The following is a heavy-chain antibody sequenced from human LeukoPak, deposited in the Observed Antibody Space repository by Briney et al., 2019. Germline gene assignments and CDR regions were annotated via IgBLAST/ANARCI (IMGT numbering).Heavy chain of an antibody. D-gene: IGHD2/OR15-2a*01. CDR1: GGSISSYY. CDR3: AREVKVGNTGYYFDY. CDR2: IYYSGST. V-gene: IGHV4-59*01. Sequence: SETLSLTCTVSGGSISSYYWSWLRQPPGKGLEGLGYIYYSGSTNYNPSLKSRVTISVDTSKNQFSLKLNSVTAADTALYSCAREVKVGNTGYYFDYWGQGTLVTVSS. J-gene: IGHJ4*02.